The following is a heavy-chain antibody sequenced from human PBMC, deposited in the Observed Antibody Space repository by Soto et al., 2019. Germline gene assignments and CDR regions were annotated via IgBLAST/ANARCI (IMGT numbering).Heavy chain of an antibody. CDR3: VRDRGWFAFDI. Sequence: EVQLIESGGGWVQPGTSLRVSCAASGFTFHEYAMHWVRQAPGKGLEWVSGISSDGDTIAYADSVQGRFTVFRDNAKTSLYVQMNSLTAEDTAIYYCVRDRGWFAFDIWGRGTLVTVSS. CDR2: ISSDGDTI. CDR1: GFTFHEYA. D-gene: IGHD3-10*01. J-gene: IGHJ3*02. V-gene: IGHV3-9*01.